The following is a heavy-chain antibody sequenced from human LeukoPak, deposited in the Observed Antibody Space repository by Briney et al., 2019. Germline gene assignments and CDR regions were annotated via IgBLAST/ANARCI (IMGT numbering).Heavy chain of an antibody. CDR1: GFTFSSYA. J-gene: IGHJ4*02. D-gene: IGHD3-22*01. CDR3: ARDMTETYYYDSSGYYPDY. CDR2: ISYDGSNK. Sequence: GRSLRLSCAASGFTFSSYAMHWVRQAPGKGLEWVAVISYDGSNKYYADSVKGRFTISRDNSKNTLYLQMNSLRAEDTAVYYCARDMTETYYYDSSGYYPDYWGQGTLVTVSS. V-gene: IGHV3-30-3*01.